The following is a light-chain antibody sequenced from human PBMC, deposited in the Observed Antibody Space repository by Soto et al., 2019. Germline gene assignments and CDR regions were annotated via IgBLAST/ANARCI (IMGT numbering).Light chain of an antibody. CDR3: ISYTDRQPYL. CDR2: AVS. V-gene: IGLV2-14*03. CDR1: SSDIGSYNH. J-gene: IGLJ1*01. Sequence: QSVLTQPASVSGSPGQSITISCSGTSSDIGSYNHVAWYQQFPGKSPKLMIYAVSDRPSGVSDRFSGSKSGITASLTISGLQTEDDAHYYCISYTDRQPYLFGTATKATVL.